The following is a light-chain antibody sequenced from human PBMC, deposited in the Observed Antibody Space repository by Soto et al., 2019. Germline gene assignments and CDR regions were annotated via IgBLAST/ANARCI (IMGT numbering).Light chain of an antibody. V-gene: IGKV1-17*01. Sequence: DIQMTQSPSSLPASVGDRVTITCRASQAISNDLAWYQQKPGRAPKRLIYGSSTLQSGVPSRFSGRGSGTEFTLTISSLQPEDFATYYCLQHNVLPRTFGQGTKVEIK. CDR3: LQHNVLPRT. J-gene: IGKJ1*01. CDR2: GSS. CDR1: QAISND.